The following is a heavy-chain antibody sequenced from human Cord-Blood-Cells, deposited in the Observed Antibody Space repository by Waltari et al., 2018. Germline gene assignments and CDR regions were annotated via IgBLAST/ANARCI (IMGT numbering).Heavy chain of an antibody. J-gene: IGHJ4*02. CDR3: ATQYYDFWSGYFDY. D-gene: IGHD3-3*01. CDR2: IIPIFGTA. V-gene: IGHV1-69*01. CDR1: GGTFSSYA. Sequence: QVQLVQSGAEVKKHGSSVKVSCKASGGTFSSYAISWVRQAPGQGLELMGGIIPIFGTANYAQKFQGRVTITADESTSTAYMELSSLRSEYTAVYYCATQYYDFWSGYFDYWGQGTLVTVSS.